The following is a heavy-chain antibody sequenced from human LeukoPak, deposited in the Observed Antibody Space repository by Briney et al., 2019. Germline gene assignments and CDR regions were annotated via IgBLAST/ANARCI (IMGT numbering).Heavy chain of an antibody. Sequence: GGTLRLSCAASGVTFSNYAMNWVRQAPGRGLEWVSSIRPSGDNTYYGDSVKGRFTISRDNSKNTVYLQMNNMGVDDTAAYYCARVAGWHWFDPWGQGTLVTVSS. CDR1: GVTFSNYA. V-gene: IGHV3-23*01. J-gene: IGHJ5*02. CDR3: ARVAGWHWFDP. D-gene: IGHD6-19*01. CDR2: IRPSGDNT.